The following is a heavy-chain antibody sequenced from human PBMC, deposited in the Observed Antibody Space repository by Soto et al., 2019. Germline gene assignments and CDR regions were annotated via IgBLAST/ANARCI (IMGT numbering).Heavy chain of an antibody. Sequence: QVQLQESGPGLVKPSGTLSLTCAVSGDSISNSRWWTWVRQPPGKGLEWIGDIFHSGDTNYNPSLKSRVFISVDTSQNQFSLKVSSVTAAGTAVYYCAYSTGWYRHDVWGQGTLVTVSS. V-gene: IGHV4-4*02. J-gene: IGHJ3*01. CDR1: GDSISNSRW. CDR3: AYSTGWYRHDV. CDR2: IFHSGDT. D-gene: IGHD6-19*01.